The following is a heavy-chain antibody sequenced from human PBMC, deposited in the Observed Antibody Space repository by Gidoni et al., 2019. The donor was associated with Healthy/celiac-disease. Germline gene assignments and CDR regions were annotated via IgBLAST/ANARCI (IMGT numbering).Heavy chain of an antibody. V-gene: IGHV4-39*01. CDR2: IYYSGST. D-gene: IGHD6-19*01. Sequence: QLQLQESGPGLVKPSETLSLTGTVSGGSISSSSYYWGWIRQPPGKGLEWIGSIYYSGSTYYHPSLKSRVTISVDTSKNQFSLKLSSVTAADTAVYYCARPVAGDSYWFDPWGQGTLVTVSS. CDR3: ARPVAGDSYWFDP. J-gene: IGHJ5*02. CDR1: GGSISSSSYY.